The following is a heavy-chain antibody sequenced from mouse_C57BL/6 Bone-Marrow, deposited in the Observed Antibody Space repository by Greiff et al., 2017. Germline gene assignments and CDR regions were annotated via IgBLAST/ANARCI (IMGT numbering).Heavy chain of an antibody. V-gene: IGHV5-4*01. CDR3: ARDRVLRYPFAY. CDR2: ISDGGSYT. Sequence: EVQLVESGGGLVKPGGSLKLSRAASGFTFSSYAMSWVRQTPEKRLGWVATISDGGSYTYYPDNVKGRFTISRDNAKNNLYLQMSHLKSEDTAMYYCARDRVLRYPFAYWGQGTLVTVSA. D-gene: IGHD1-1*01. J-gene: IGHJ3*01. CDR1: GFTFSSYA.